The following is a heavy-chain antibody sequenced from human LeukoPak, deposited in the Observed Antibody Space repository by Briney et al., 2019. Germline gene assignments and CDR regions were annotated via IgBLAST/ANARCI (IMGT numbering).Heavy chain of an antibody. CDR1: GFTFSNHW. V-gene: IGHV3-74*01. Sequence: GGSLRLSCAASGFTFSNHWMHWVRQVPGKGPVWVSRINIDESTANYADSVKGRFTISRDNAKNTLYLQMNSLRAEDTAVYYCARNEYSSSGSGQVDVWGQGTTVTVSS. CDR3: ARNEYSSSGSGQVDV. D-gene: IGHD5-18*01. J-gene: IGHJ6*02. CDR2: INIDESTA.